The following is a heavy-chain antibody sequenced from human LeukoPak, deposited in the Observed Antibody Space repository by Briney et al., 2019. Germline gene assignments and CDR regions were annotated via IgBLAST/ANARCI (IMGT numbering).Heavy chain of an antibody. CDR1: GFTFSSYG. J-gene: IGHJ4*02. CDR2: IWYDGSNK. D-gene: IGHD3-9*01. CDR3: AKGQPRDYDILTGYPRDHFDY. V-gene: IGHV3-33*06. Sequence: GGSLRLSCAASGFTFSSYGMHWVRQAPGKGLEWVAVIWYDGSNKYYADSVKGRFTISRDNSKNTLYLQMNSLRAEDTAVYYCAKGQPRDYDILTGYPRDHFDYWGQGTLVTVSS.